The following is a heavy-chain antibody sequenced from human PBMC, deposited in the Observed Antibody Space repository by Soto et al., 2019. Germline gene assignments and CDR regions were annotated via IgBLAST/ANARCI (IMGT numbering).Heavy chain of an antibody. V-gene: IGHV5-10-1*01. Sequence: GESLKISCKGSGYTFTNYWIDWVRQMPGKGLEWMGRIDPSDSYTNYSPSFQGHVTISTDKSISTAYLHWSSLKASDTAMYYCARQVAGSFRWLHPWGQGTLVTVS. CDR2: IDPSDSYT. CDR3: ARQVAGSFRWLHP. J-gene: IGHJ5*02. CDR1: GYTFTNYW. D-gene: IGHD6-19*01.